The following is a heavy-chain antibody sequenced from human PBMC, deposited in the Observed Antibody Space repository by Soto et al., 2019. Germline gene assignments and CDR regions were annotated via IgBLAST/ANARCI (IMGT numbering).Heavy chain of an antibody. CDR2: IYSSGKI. CDR1: GASISASD. D-gene: IGHD6-19*01. J-gene: IGHJ4*02. Sequence: ETLSLTCTVSGASISASDWSWIRQPPGQGLEWVASIYSSGKIDYNPSLESRLTISVATSKNQFSLNLRSVTAADTAVYYCARDLGGSSGHFDSWGQGTLVTVSS. CDR3: ARDLGGSSGHFDS. V-gene: IGHV4-59*01.